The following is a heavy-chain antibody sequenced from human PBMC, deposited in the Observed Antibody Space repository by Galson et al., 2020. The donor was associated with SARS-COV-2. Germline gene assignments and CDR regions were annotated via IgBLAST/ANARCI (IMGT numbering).Heavy chain of an antibody. Sequence: GGSLRLSCAASGFTFSSYAMHWVRQAPGKGLEWVAVISYDGSNKYYADSVKGRFTISRDNSKNTLYLQMNSLRAEDTAVYYCARESYYYDSSVGPAGYWGQGTLVTVSS. CDR1: GFTFSSYA. V-gene: IGHV3-30*01. CDR2: ISYDGSNK. D-gene: IGHD3-22*01. J-gene: IGHJ4*02. CDR3: ARESYYYDSSVGPAGY.